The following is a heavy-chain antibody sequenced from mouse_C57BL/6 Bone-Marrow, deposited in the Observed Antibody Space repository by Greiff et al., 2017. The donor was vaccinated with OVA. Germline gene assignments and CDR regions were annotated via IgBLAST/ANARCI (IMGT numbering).Heavy chain of an antibody. D-gene: IGHD2-3*01. CDR1: GFSFNTYA. CDR2: IRSKSNNYAT. V-gene: IGHV10-1*01. CDR3: VRRGYYRYYAMDY. J-gene: IGHJ4*01. Sequence: EVQLVESGGGLVQPTGSLKLSCAASGFSFNTYAMNWVRQAPGKGLEWVARIRSKSNNYATYYADSVKDRFTIYRDDSESMIYLQMNNLKTEDTAMYYCVRRGYYRYYAMDYWGQGTSVTVSS.